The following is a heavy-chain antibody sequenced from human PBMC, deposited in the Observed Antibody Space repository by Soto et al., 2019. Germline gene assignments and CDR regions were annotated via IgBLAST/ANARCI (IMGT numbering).Heavy chain of an antibody. D-gene: IGHD2-15*01. V-gene: IGHV3-30-3*01. J-gene: IGHJ6*02. CDR1: GFTFSGYA. Sequence: QVQLVESGGGVVQPGRSVRLSCAASGFTFSGYAMHWVRQAPGKGLEWVAAISYDGSNKYYADSVKGRFIISRDNSKNTLYLQMNSLRPEDTAVYYCARGGGGYYYYGMGVWGQGTTVTVSS. CDR2: ISYDGSNK. CDR3: ARGGGGYYYYGMGV.